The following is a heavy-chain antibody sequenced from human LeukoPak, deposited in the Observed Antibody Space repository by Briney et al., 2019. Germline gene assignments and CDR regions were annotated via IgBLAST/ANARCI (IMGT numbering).Heavy chain of an antibody. CDR3: ASHSASSWVY. V-gene: IGHV4-59*08. Sequence: SETLSLTCTVSGGSIICYYWSWIRQPPGKGLEWIGYIYSNGNTDYNPSLKTRVTISLDTSKKQFSLELNSATAADTAFYYCASHSASSWVYWGQGTLVTVSS. CDR1: GGSIICYY. CDR2: IYSNGNT. D-gene: IGHD6-13*01. J-gene: IGHJ4*02.